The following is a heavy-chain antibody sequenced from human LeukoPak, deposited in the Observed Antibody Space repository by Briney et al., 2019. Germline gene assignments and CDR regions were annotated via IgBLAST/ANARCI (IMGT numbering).Heavy chain of an antibody. CDR2: IYYSGST. V-gene: IGHV4-59*01. J-gene: IGHJ4*02. CDR1: GGPHCRLL. Sequence: KASETLSLMCCVSGGPHCRLLWREMRQPPGKGLEWIGFIYYSGSTNYNPSLKSRVTISVHTSKNQFSLKLSSVTAADRAVYYCARDRGHSYGRYFDYWGQGTLVTVSS. D-gene: IGHD5-18*01. CDR3: ARDRGHSYGRYFDY.